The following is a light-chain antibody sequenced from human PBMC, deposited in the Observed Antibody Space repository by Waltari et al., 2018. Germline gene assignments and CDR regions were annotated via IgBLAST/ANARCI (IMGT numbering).Light chain of an antibody. J-gene: IGLJ2*01. V-gene: IGLV2-23*01. Sequence: QSALTQPASVSGSPGQSITISCTGTSSAVGSYNLVPWFQRHPGKAPELLIYEGTKRPSGVSNRFSGSKSGNTASLTISGLQAEDEADYYCCSYASGSTIIFGGGTKLTVL. CDR2: EGT. CDR1: SSAVGSYNL. CDR3: CSYASGSTII.